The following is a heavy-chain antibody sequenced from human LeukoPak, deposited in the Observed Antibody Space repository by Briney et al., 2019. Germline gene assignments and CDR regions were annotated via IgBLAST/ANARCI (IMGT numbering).Heavy chain of an antibody. CDR2: IHFDGSDT. CDR1: GFIFSNYD. CDR3: TRDVSKGWFDP. V-gene: IGHV3-30*02. J-gene: IGHJ5*02. Sequence: GGSLRLSCAASGFIFSNYDMHWVRQAPDKGLEWVAFIHFDGSDTYYTQSVKGRFTISRDDSKSIAYLQMNSLKTEDTAVYYCTRDVSKGWFDPWGQGTLVTVSS.